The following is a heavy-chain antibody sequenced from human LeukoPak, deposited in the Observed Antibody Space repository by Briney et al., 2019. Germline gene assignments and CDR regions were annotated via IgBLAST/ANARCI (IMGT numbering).Heavy chain of an antibody. D-gene: IGHD2-2*01. J-gene: IGHJ6*02. CDR2: MNPNSGNT. Sequence: ASVKVSCKASGYTFTSYDINWVRQATGQGLEWMGWMNPNSGNTGYAQKFQGRVTMTRNTSISTAYMELSSLRSEDTAVYYCARVSRCGSTSCYHIYGMDVWGQGTTVTVSS. CDR3: ARVSRCGSTSCYHIYGMDV. CDR1: GYTFTSYD. V-gene: IGHV1-8*01.